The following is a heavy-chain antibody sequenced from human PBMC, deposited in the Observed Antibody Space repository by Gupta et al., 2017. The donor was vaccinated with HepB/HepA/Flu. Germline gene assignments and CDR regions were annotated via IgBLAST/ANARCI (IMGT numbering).Heavy chain of an antibody. CDR1: GFTFSSYA. CDR2: ISYDGSNK. J-gene: IGHJ4*02. V-gene: IGHV3-30-3*01. D-gene: IGHD2-21*02. CDR3: ARTYPLAYCGGDCYSEGGFDY. Sequence: QVQLVESGGGVVQPGRSLRLSCAASGFTFSSYAMHWVRQAPGKGLEWVAVISYDGSNKYYADSVKGRFTISRDNSKNTLYLQMNSLRAEDTAVYYCARTYPLAYCGGDCYSEGGFDYWGQGTLVTVSS.